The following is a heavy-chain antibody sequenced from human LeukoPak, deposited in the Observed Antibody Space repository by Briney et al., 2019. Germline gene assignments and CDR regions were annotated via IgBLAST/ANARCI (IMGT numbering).Heavy chain of an antibody. CDR1: GFSVNNNY. J-gene: IGHJ4*02. CDR2: IYSGGST. CDR3: ARVSSSGWRSFDD. Sequence: GGSLRLSCAASGFSVNNNYLTWVRQAPGKGLEWVSLIYSGGSTYYADSVKGRFTISRDNSKNTLYLQMNSLRAEDTAVYYCARVSSSGWRSFDDWGQGTPVTVSS. V-gene: IGHV3-53*01. D-gene: IGHD6-19*01.